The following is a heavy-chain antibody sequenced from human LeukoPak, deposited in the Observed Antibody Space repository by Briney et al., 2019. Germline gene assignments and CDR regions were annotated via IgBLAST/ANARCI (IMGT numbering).Heavy chain of an antibody. D-gene: IGHD3-10*01. CDR2: IIPIFGTA. Sequence: RASVKVSCKASGGTFSSYAISWVRQAPGQGLEWMGGIIPIFGTANYAQKFQGRVTITADESTSTAYMELSSLRSEDTAVYCCARAGITMVRGVIITPYNWFDPWGQGTLVTVSS. CDR3: ARAGITMVRGVIITPYNWFDP. J-gene: IGHJ5*02. CDR1: GGTFSSYA. V-gene: IGHV1-69*13.